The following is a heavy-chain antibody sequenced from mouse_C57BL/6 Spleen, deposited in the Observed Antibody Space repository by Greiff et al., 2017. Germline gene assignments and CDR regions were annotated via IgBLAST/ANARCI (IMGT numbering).Heavy chain of an antibody. Sequence: VQLQQPGAELVKPGASVKLSCKASGYTFTSYWMQWVKQRPGQGLEWIGEIDPSDSYTNYNQKFKGKATLTVDTSSSTAYMQLSSLTSEDSAVYYGALITTATLRRYFEVWGTGTTVTVAS. V-gene: IGHV1-50*01. CDR1: GYTFTSYW. CDR2: IDPSDSYT. J-gene: IGHJ1*03. CDR3: ALITTATLRRYFEV. D-gene: IGHD1-1*01.